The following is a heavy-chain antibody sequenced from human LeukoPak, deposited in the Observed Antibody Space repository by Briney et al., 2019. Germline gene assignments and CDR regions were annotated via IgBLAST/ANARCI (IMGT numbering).Heavy chain of an antibody. J-gene: IGHJ3*02. CDR3: ARDPYLGYCSSTSCYRDAFDI. D-gene: IGHD2-2*01. V-gene: IGHV3-21*01. Sequence: GGSLRLSCAASGFTFSSYSMNWVRQAPGKGLEWVSSISSSSSYIYYADSVKGRFTISRDNAKNSLYLQMNSLRAEDTAVYYCARDPYLGYCSSTSCYRDAFDIWGQGTMVTVSS. CDR1: GFTFSSYS. CDR2: ISSSSSYI.